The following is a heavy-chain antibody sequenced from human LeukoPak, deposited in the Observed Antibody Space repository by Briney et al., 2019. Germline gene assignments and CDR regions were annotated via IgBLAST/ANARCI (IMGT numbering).Heavy chain of an antibody. V-gene: IGHV1-69-2*01. Sequence: ASVKVSCKVSGYTFTDYYMHWVQQAPGKGLEWMGLVDPEDGETIYAEKFQGRVTITADTSTDTAYMELSSLRSEDTAVYYCARVQARLRLGELSLSYWGQGTLVTVSS. CDR1: GYTFTDYY. CDR3: ARVQARLRLGELSLSY. J-gene: IGHJ4*02. D-gene: IGHD3-16*02. CDR2: VDPEDGET.